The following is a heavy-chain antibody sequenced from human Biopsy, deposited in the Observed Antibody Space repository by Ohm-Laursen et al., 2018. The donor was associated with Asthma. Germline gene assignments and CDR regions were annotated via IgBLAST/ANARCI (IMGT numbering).Heavy chain of an antibody. Sequence: SLRLSCAASGFSFSNFAIHWVRQAPGKGLEWVRVISKDASTQDYEDSVKGRFTMARDNSKNTMDLQMNSLREEDTAVYYCVRDGTDDAFDIWGQGTVVSVSS. CDR1: GFSFSNFA. CDR2: ISKDASTQ. J-gene: IGHJ3*02. V-gene: IGHV3-30*01. CDR3: VRDGTDDAFDI. D-gene: IGHD1-1*01.